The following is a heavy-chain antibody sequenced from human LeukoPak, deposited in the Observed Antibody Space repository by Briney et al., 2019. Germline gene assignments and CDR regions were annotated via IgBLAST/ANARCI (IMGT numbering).Heavy chain of an antibody. J-gene: IGHJ4*02. V-gene: IGHV4-4*02. CDR2: IYTSGST. CDR1: GGSISSSNW. CDR3: ASSSEVPLDY. D-gene: IGHD6-6*01. Sequence: PSGTLSLTCAVSGGSISSSNWWSWVRQPPGKGLEWIGRIYTSGSTNYNPSLKSRVTMSVDTSKNQFSLKLSSVTAADTAVYYCASSSEVPLDYWGQGTLVTVSS.